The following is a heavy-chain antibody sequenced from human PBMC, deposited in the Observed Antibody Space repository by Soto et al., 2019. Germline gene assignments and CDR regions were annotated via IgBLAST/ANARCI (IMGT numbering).Heavy chain of an antibody. CDR1: GFTFGNYA. CDR2: ISGSGDNT. Sequence: GGSLRLSCAASGFTFGNYAMSWVRQAPGKGLEWVSTISGSGDNTYYADSGKGRFTISRDNSKNTLYLQMNSLRVDDTAVYYCCKGSGSNLYYYGMDVWGRGTTVTVSS. V-gene: IGHV3-23*01. D-gene: IGHD3-10*01. J-gene: IGHJ6*02. CDR3: CKGSGSNLYYYGMDV.